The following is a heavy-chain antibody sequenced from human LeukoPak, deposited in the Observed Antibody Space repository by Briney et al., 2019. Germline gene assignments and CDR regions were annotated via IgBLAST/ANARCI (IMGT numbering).Heavy chain of an antibody. Sequence: GKSLRLSCAASGFTFSTYGMHCVRQAPGKGLEWVAITGHDGTYVNYPDSVKGRFTISRDNSKNTLYLQLDSLRVEDTAVYYCARDLGKGRYFDYWGQGTLVTVSS. V-gene: IGHV3-33*01. J-gene: IGHJ4*02. CDR2: TGHDGTYV. CDR3: ARDLGKGRYFDY. CDR1: GFTFSTYG. D-gene: IGHD4-23*01.